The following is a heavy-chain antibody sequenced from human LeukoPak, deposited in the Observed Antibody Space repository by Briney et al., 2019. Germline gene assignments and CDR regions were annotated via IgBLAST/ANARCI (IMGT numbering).Heavy chain of an antibody. CDR1: RGTFSSYG. J-gene: IGHJ4*02. Sequence: SVKVSCKASRGTFSSYGIHWVRQAPGQGLEWMGGIIPIFDTAKYAQKFQGRVTITADESTSTAHMELSSLRSEDTAVFYCARVSLDYAEYGGSFDYWGQGTLVTVSS. V-gene: IGHV1-69*13. CDR3: ARVSLDYAEYGGSFDY. D-gene: IGHD4-17*01. CDR2: IIPIFDTA.